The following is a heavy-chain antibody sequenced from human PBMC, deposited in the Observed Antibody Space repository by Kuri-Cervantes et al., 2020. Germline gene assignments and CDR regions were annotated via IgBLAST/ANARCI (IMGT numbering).Heavy chain of an antibody. CDR1: GFTFSSYG. J-gene: IGHJ4*02. D-gene: IGHD3-22*01. CDR3: ARGARDSSGNYPRY. Sequence: GGSLRLSCAASGFTFSSYGMHWVRQAPGKGLEWVAVISYDGSNKYYADSVKGRFTISRDNSKNTLYLQMNSLRAEDTAVYYCARGARDSSGNYPRYWGQGTLVTVSS. V-gene: IGHV3-30*03. CDR2: ISYDGSNK.